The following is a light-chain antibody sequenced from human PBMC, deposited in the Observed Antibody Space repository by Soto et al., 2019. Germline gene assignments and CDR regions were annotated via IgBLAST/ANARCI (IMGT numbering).Light chain of an antibody. Sequence: DIQMTQSPSSLSASVGDRVTITCRASLGISNFLAWYQQRPGKVPKLLIYAASTLHSAVPSRFSGSGSGTDFTLTISSLQPEDVATYYCQKYDSAPFTFGPGTKVAIK. V-gene: IGKV1-27*01. J-gene: IGKJ3*01. CDR3: QKYDSAPFT. CDR1: LGISNF. CDR2: AAS.